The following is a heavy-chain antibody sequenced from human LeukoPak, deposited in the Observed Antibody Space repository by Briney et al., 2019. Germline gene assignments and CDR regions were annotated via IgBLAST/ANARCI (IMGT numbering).Heavy chain of an antibody. CDR2: IYTSGST. D-gene: IGHD6-6*01. J-gene: IGHJ6*03. CDR3: AREYSSSNLGYYYYYYYYMDV. Sequence: RPSETLSLTCTDSGGSISSYYWSWIRQPAGKGLEWIGRIYTSGSTNYNPSLKSRVTRSVDTSKNQFSLKLSSVTAADTAVYYCAREYSSSNLGYYYYYYYYMDVWGKGTTVTVSS. V-gene: IGHV4-4*07. CDR1: GGSISSYY.